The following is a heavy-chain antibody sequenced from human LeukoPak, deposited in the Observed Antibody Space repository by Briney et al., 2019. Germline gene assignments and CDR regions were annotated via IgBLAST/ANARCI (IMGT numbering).Heavy chain of an antibody. V-gene: IGHV1-69*06. D-gene: IGHD3-9*01. CDR1: GGTFSSYA. CDR2: IIPIFGKA. CDR3: ARAGTYYDILTGYSFDY. J-gene: IGHJ4*02. Sequence: SVKVSCKASGGTFSSYAINWVRQAPGQGLEWMGGIIPIFGKANYAQKFQGRVTITADKSTSTAYMELSSLRSEDTAVYYCARAGTYYDILTGYSFDYWGQGTLVTVSS.